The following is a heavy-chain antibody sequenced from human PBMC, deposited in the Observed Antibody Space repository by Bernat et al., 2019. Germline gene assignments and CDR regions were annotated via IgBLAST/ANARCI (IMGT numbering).Heavy chain of an antibody. CDR3: ARQRTGYYYFDY. CDR2: ISSSSSYI. Sequence: VQLVESGGGLVKPGGSLRLSCAASGFTFSSYSMNWVRQAPGKGLEWVSYISSSSSYIYYADSVKGRFTISRDNSKNTLYLQMNSLRAEDTAVYYCARQRTGYYYFDYWGQGTLVTVSS. J-gene: IGHJ4*02. V-gene: IGHV3-21*05. CDR1: GFTFSSYS. D-gene: IGHD3/OR15-3a*01.